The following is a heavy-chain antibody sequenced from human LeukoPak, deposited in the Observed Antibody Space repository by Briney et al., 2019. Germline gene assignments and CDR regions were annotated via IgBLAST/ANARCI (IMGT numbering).Heavy chain of an antibody. CDR3: AREVIAAAAYNWFDP. CDR2: IYYSGST. D-gene: IGHD6-13*01. J-gene: IGHJ5*02. Sequence: NPSETLSLTCAVSGGSISSSSYYWGWIRQPPGKGLEWIGSIYYSGSTYYNPSLKSRVTISVDTSKNQFSLRLNSVTAADTAVYYCAREVIAAAAYNWFDPWGQGTLVTVSS. CDR1: GGSISSSSYY. V-gene: IGHV4-39*07.